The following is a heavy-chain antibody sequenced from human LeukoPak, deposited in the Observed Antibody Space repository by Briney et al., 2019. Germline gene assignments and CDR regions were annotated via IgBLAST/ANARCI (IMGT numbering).Heavy chain of an antibody. CDR3: VKDHESSGYFDY. J-gene: IGHJ4*02. D-gene: IGHD3-22*01. V-gene: IGHV3-30*18. CDR1: GFPFSSYV. Sequence: GGSLRLSCVASGFPFSSYVIHWVRQAPGKGLEWVALISYDVNKKYYVDSVKGRFTISRGNSKNTLYLQMDSLRAEDTAVYYCVKDHESSGYFDYWGQGTLVTVSS. CDR2: ISYDVNKK.